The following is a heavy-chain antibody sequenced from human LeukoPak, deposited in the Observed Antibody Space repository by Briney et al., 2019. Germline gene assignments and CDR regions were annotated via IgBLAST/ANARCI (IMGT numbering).Heavy chain of an antibody. CDR3: ARYGDFVEGFDY. J-gene: IGHJ4*02. V-gene: IGHV4-38-2*01. Sequence: PSETLSLTCAVSGYSISSGYYWGWIRQPPGKGLEWIGSIYHSESTYYNPSLKSRVTISVDTSKNQFSLKLSSVTAADTAVYYCARYGDFVEGFDYWGQGTLVTVSS. CDR1: GYSISSGYY. D-gene: IGHD4-17*01. CDR2: IYHSEST.